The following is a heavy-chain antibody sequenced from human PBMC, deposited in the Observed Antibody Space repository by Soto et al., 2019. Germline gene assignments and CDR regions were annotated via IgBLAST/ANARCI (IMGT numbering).Heavy chain of an antibody. CDR2: ISYDGSNK. J-gene: IGHJ6*02. CDR3: AKDLCSGGYQCYYCYGMDV. CDR1: GFTFSSYG. V-gene: IGHV3-30*18. Sequence: QVQLVESGGGVVQPGRSLRLSCAASGFTFSSYGMHWVRQAPGKGLEWVAVISYDGSNKYYADSVKGRFTISRDNSKNXLXXQMNSLRAEDTAVYYCAKDLCSGGYQCYYCYGMDVWGQGTTVTVSS. D-gene: IGHD6-19*01.